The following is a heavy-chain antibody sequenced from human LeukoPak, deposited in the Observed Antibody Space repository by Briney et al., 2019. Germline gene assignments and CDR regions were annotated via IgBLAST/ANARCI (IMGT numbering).Heavy chain of an antibody. CDR1: GFTFSSYA. D-gene: IGHD6-13*01. J-gene: IGHJ4*02. CDR3: AKGSPYSSSWSQGV. Sequence: GGSLRLSCAASGFTFSSYAMSWVLQAPGKGLEWVSAISGSGGSTYYADSVKGRFTISRYNSKNTLYLQMNSLRAEDTAVYYCAKGSPYSSSWSQGVWGQGTLVTVSS. V-gene: IGHV3-23*01. CDR2: ISGSGGST.